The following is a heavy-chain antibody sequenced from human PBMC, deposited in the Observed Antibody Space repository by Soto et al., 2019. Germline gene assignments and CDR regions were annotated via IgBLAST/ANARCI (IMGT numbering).Heavy chain of an antibody. D-gene: IGHD3-10*01. Sequence: QVQLEQSGAEVKKPGSWGKFSCKASGGTLSDQGVAWLGQAPGQGLEWMGGTIPVFNTAKYAQKFQGRVTVTADKFTNIAYMELSSLRSEDTAFYFCARGVYGSGNYYTGPSAFDIWGQGTMVIVSS. CDR3: ARGVYGSGNYYTGPSAFDI. CDR1: GGTLSDQG. J-gene: IGHJ3*02. CDR2: TIPVFNTA. V-gene: IGHV1-69*06.